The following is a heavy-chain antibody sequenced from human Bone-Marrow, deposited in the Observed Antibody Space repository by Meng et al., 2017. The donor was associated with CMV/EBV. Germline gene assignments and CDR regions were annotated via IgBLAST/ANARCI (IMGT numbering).Heavy chain of an antibody. Sequence: SETLSLTCTVSGGSISSGDYYWSWIRQPPGKDLEWIGYIYYSGSTYYNPSLKSRVTISVDTSKNQFSLKLSSVTAADTAVYYCARMDFWSGYYGDYWGQGTLVTVSS. CDR1: GGSISSGDYY. V-gene: IGHV4-30-4*08. CDR2: IYYSGST. CDR3: ARMDFWSGYYGDY. J-gene: IGHJ4*02. D-gene: IGHD3-3*01.